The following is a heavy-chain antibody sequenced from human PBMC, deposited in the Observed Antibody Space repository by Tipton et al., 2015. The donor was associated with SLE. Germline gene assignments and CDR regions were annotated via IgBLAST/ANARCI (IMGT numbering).Heavy chain of an antibody. V-gene: IGHV4-39*07. CDR1: GGSISSSSYF. Sequence: LRLSCTVSGGSISSSSYFWGWIRQPPGKGLEWLASVYYSGSTYYKPSLKSRVTISVDMSGNQFSLRLTSVTAADTAVYYCATELFRGYTSGWGPDYWGQGTLVTVSS. D-gene: IGHD6-19*01. CDR3: ATELFRGYTSGWGPDY. J-gene: IGHJ4*02. CDR2: VYYSGST.